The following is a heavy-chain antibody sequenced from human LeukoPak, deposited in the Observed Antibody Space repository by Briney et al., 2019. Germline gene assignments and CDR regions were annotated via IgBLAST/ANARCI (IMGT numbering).Heavy chain of an antibody. J-gene: IGHJ5*02. CDR3: ARPDLMRELRFDP. V-gene: IGHV3-74*01. CDR1: GFMFSNFW. D-gene: IGHD1-7*01. Sequence: GGSLRLSCAASGFMFSNFWMYWVRQAPGEGLVWVSCINNDGSSTDYADSVKGRFTISRDNAKNTLYLQMNSLRAEDTAVYYWARPDLMRELRFDPCGQGTLVTVSS. CDR2: INNDGSST.